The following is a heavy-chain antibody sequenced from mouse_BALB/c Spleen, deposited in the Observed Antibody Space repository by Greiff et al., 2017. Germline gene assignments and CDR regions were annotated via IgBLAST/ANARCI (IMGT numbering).Heavy chain of an antibody. CDR1: GYTFTSYV. V-gene: IGHV1-14*01. Sequence: EVQLQESGPELVKPGASVKMSCKASGYTFTSYVMHWVKQKPGQGLEWIGYINPYNDGTKYNEKFKGKATLTSDKSSSTAYMELSSLTSEDSAVYYCARSRQLGLRNYAMDYWGQGTSVTVSS. CDR2: INPYNDGT. D-gene: IGHD3-2*01. CDR3: ARSRQLGLRNYAMDY. J-gene: IGHJ4*01.